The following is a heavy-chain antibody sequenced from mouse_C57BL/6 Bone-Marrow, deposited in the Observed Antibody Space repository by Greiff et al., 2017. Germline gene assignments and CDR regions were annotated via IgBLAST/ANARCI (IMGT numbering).Heavy chain of an antibody. CDR3: ARAGTGYAMDY. CDR1: GYTFTSYD. J-gene: IGHJ4*01. Sequence: VQLQQSGPELVKPGASVKLSCKASGYTFTSYDINWVKQRPGQGLEWIGWIYPRDGSTKYKEKFKGKATLTVDTSSSTAYMELHSLTSEDSAVYFCARAGTGYAMDYWGQGTSVTVSS. V-gene: IGHV1-85*01. D-gene: IGHD3-3*01. CDR2: IYPRDGST.